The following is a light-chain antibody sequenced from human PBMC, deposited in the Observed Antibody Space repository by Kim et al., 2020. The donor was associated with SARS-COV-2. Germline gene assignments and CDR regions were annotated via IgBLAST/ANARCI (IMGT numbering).Light chain of an antibody. J-gene: IGLJ2*01. CDR3: LLYYGGAQVV. CDR2: STS. Sequence: GGTGPPPCAARTGAVTSGYYPNWFRQKPGQEPRALIYSTSNKHSGTPARFSGSLLGGKAALTLSGVQPEDEAEYYCLLYYGGAQVVFGGGTQLTVL. CDR1: TGAVTSGYY. V-gene: IGLV7-43*01.